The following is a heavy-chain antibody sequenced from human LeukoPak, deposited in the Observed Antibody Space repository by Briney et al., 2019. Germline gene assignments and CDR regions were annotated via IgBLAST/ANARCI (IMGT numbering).Heavy chain of an antibody. D-gene: IGHD5-24*01. CDR3: ARVGDGYRDEYYFDY. CDR2: IWYDGSNK. J-gene: IGHJ4*02. V-gene: IGHV3-33*01. CDR1: GFTFSSYG. Sequence: PGRSLRLSCAASGFTFSSYGMHWVRQAPGKGLEWVAVIWYDGSNKYYADSVKGRFTISRDNSKNTLYLQMNSLRAEDTAVYYCARVGDGYRDEYYFDYWGQGTLVTVSS.